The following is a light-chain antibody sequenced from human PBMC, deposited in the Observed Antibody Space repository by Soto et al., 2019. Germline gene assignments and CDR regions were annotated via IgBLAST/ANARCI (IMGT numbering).Light chain of an antibody. Sequence: IVLTQSPGTLSLSPGDRATLSCRASQSVGNNYLAWYQQKPGQAPRLLIYDASSRATGIPDRFSGSGSGTDFTLTISRLEPEDFAVYYCQQCAYSPRTFGQGTKV. CDR2: DAS. CDR1: QSVGNNY. CDR3: QQCAYSPRT. J-gene: IGKJ1*01. V-gene: IGKV3-20*01.